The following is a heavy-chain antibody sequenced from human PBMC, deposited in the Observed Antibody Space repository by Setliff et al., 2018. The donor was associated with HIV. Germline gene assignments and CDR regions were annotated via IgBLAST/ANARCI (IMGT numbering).Heavy chain of an antibody. CDR1: GYSISSGFF. Sequence: LSLTCNVSGYSISSGFFWGWIRQPPGKGLEWIGSVYHSGTTAYNPSLKRRLTVSMDTSTNNFSLKLESVTAADTAVYFCARRLWRVGGLDIWGQGTMVTVSS. J-gene: IGHJ3*02. V-gene: IGHV4-38-2*02. D-gene: IGHD3-10*01. CDR2: VYHSGTT. CDR3: ARRLWRVGGLDI.